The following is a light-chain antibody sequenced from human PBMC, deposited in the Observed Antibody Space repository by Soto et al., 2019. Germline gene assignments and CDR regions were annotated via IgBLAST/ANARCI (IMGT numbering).Light chain of an antibody. Sequence: EIVLTQSPATLSLSPGQRAALSCRASQSVGSYLAWYQQKPGQAPRLLIYDASHRATGIPGKFSGSGSGTDFPLPISSLEPEDFAVYFCQQRSRWLTFGGGTKVEIK. V-gene: IGKV3-11*01. J-gene: IGKJ4*01. CDR3: QQRSRWLT. CDR1: QSVGSY. CDR2: DAS.